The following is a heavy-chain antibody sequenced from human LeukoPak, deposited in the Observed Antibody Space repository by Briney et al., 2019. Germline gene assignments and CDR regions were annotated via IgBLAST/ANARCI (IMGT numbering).Heavy chain of an antibody. CDR3: TTTPTKYYDFWSAYNDY. Sequence: GGSLRLSCAASGFTFTDAWMNWVRQAPGKGLEWVGRIKSKTDGGTTDYAAPVKGRFTISRDDSKNTLYLQMNSLKTEDTAVYYCTTTPTKYYDFWSAYNDYWGQGTLVTVSS. V-gene: IGHV3-15*07. D-gene: IGHD3-3*01. CDR1: GFTFTDAW. J-gene: IGHJ4*02. CDR2: IKSKTDGGTT.